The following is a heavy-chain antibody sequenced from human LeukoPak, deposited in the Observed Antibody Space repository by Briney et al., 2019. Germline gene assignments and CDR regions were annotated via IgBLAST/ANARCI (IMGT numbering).Heavy chain of an antibody. J-gene: IGHJ5*02. V-gene: IGHV5-51*01. D-gene: IGHD2-2*01. Sequence: GESLKISCKGSGYSFTSYWIGWGRQMPGKGLEGMGIFYPGDSDTRYSPSFQGQVTISADKSISTAYLQWSSMKASDTAMYYCARQDDYCSSTSCYDTWGQGTLVTVSS. CDR1: GYSFTSYW. CDR3: ARQDDYCSSTSCYDT. CDR2: FYPGDSDT.